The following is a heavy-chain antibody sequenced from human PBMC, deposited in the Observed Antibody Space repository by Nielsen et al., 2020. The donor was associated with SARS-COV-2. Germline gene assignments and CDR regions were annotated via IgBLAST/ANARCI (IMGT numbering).Heavy chain of an antibody. CDR3: ARTYYDILTGYFYNWFDP. Sequence: EESLKISCKGSGYSFTSYWIGWVRQMPGKGLEWMGIIYPGDSDTRYSPSFQGQVTISADKSISTAYLQWSSLKASDTATYYCARTYYDILTGYFYNWFDPWGQGTLVTVSS. V-gene: IGHV5-51*01. J-gene: IGHJ5*02. CDR2: IYPGDSDT. CDR1: GYSFTSYW. D-gene: IGHD3-9*01.